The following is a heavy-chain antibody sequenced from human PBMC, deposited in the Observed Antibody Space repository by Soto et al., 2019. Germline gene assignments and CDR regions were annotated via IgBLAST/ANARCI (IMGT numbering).Heavy chain of an antibody. J-gene: IGHJ4*02. CDR3: ATESGSTYGYFDY. CDR2: ISGSGST. Sequence: PAETLSLTCAVSVGSVSSGGDYWVWIRQSPGKGLEWIGYISGSGSTGYNPSLKNRLTMSVDRSKNQFTLRLTSVTAADTAVYFCATESGSTYGYFDYWGQGTQVTVSS. D-gene: IGHD5-18*01. CDR1: VGSVSSGGDY. V-gene: IGHV4-30-4*01.